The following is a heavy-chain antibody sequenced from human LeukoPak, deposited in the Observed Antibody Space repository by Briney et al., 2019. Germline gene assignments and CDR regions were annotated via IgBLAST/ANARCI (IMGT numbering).Heavy chain of an antibody. CDR2: ISYDGSNK. V-gene: IGHV3-30-3*01. D-gene: IGHD1-7*01. CDR3: ARERNWNYGPNWFDP. Sequence: SLRLSCAASGFTFSSYAMHWVRQAPGKGLEWVAVISYDGSNKYYADSVKGRFTISRDNSKNTLYLQMYSLRAEDTAVYYCARERNWNYGPNWFDPWGQGTLVTVSS. J-gene: IGHJ5*02. CDR1: GFTFSSYA.